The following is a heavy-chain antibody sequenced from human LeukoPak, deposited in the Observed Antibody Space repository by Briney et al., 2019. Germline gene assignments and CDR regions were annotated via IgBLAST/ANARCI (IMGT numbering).Heavy chain of an antibody. D-gene: IGHD5-18*01. CDR1: GYTLTELS. CDR3: ATDGPYTAMVKGGDY. J-gene: IGHJ4*02. CDR2: FDPDDGET. Sequence: ASVKVSCKVSGYTLTELSMHWVRQAPGKGLEWMGGFDPDDGETIYAQKFQGRVTMTEDTSTDTAYMELSSLRSEDTAVYYCATDGPYTAMVKGGDYWGQGTLVTVSS. V-gene: IGHV1-24*01.